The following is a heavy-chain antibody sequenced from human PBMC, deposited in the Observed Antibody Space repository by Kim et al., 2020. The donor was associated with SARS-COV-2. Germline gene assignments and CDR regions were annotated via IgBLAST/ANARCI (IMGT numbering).Heavy chain of an antibody. V-gene: IGHV3-30*18. CDR2: ISYDGSNK. CDR1: GFTFSSYG. Sequence: GGSLRLSCAASGFTFSSYGMHWVRQAPGKGLEWVAVISYDGSNKYYADSVKGRFTISRDNSKNTLYLQMNSLRAEDTAVYYCAKDPSNNPRIQLWLHGGYFDYWGQGTLVTVSS. J-gene: IGHJ4*02. CDR3: AKDPSNNPRIQLWLHGGYFDY. D-gene: IGHD5-18*01.